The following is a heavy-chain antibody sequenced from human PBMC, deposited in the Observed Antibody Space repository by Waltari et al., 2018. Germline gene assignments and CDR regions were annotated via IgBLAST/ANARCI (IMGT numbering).Heavy chain of an antibody. CDR2: IYQDGSVT. Sequence: EVQLVESGGGLVQPGGSIRLSCEGSGFTFSKFWMSWVRQAPGKGLEWVANIYQDGSVTNYVDSVKGRFTTSRDNARNSLYLQMNSLRADDTAVYYCVRDDDGGMGAVWGQGTTVTVSS. CDR1: GFTFSKFW. V-gene: IGHV3-7*01. D-gene: IGHD3-16*01. J-gene: IGHJ6*02. CDR3: VRDDDGGMGAV.